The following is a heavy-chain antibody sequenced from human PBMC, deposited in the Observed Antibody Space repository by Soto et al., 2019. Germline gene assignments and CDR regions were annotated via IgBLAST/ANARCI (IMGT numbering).Heavy chain of an antibody. CDR1: GFSLSTSGMC. D-gene: IGHD3-22*01. Sequence: GPALVNPPQTLTLPCTFSGFSLSTSGMCVSWIRQPPGKALEWLALIDWDDDKYYRTSLKTRLTISKDTSKNQVVLRMTNMDPVDTATYYCARIVPSISSGYDYWGQGTLVTVSS. J-gene: IGHJ4*02. CDR3: ARIVPSISSGYDY. CDR2: IDWDDDK. V-gene: IGHV2-70*01.